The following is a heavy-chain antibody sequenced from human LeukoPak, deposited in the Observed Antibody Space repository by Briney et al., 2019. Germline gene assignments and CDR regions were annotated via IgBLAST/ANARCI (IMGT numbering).Heavy chain of an antibody. V-gene: IGHV1-2*02. Sequence: ASVKVSCKASGYTFTGYYINWVRQAPGQTPEWVGWVNPNTGGTRYAQKFQGRVTMTRDTSITTAFMELRGLTFDDTAVFYCVREAGPLDWGQGTLVTVSS. J-gene: IGHJ4*02. CDR1: GYTFTGYY. CDR2: VNPNTGGT. CDR3: VREAGPLD.